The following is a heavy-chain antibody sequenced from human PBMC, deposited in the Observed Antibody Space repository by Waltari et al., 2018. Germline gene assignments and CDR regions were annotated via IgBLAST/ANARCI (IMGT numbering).Heavy chain of an antibody. J-gene: IGHJ3*02. V-gene: IGHV3-48*04. CDR1: GFTFSSYS. D-gene: IGHD2-21*01. CDR2: ISGDSGSI. Sequence: EVQLVESGGGLVQPGGSLRLSCAASGFTFSSYSRNGFRQAPGKGLEWVSYISGDSGSIHYADSVKGRITVSRDNAKNSLYLQMSSLTAEDTAVFYCARDRDWAFDIWGQGTMVTVSS. CDR3: ARDRDWAFDI.